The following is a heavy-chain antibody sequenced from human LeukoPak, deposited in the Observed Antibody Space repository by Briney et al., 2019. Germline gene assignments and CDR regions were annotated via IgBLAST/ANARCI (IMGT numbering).Heavy chain of an antibody. CDR2: ISGSGGST. CDR1: GFTFSSYA. D-gene: IGHD3-10*01. V-gene: IGHV3-23*01. Sequence: GGSLRLSCAASGFTFSSYAMSWVRQAPGKGLEWVSAISGSGGSTYYADSVKGRFTISRDNSKNTLYLQMNSLRAEDTAVYYCAKVATDVLLWFGEFRIPDENLLPFDYWGQGTLVTVSS. J-gene: IGHJ4*02. CDR3: AKVATDVLLWFGEFRIPDENLLPFDY.